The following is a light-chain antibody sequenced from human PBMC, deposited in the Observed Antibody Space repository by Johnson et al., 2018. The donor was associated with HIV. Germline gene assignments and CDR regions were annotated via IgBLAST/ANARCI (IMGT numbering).Light chain of an antibody. Sequence: QSVLTQPPSVSAAPGQKVTISCSGSSSNIGNNYVSWYQQVPGTAPKLLIYDNNRRPSGIPDRFSGSKSGPSATLGITGLQTGDEADYYCGTWDSSLSAGVFGTGTKVTVL. J-gene: IGLJ1*01. CDR2: DNN. V-gene: IGLV1-51*01. CDR3: GTWDSSLSAGV. CDR1: SSNIGNNY.